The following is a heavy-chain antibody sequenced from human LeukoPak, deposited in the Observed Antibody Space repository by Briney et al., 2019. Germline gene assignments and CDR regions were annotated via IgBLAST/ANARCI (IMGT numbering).Heavy chain of an antibody. CDR2: IYYSGST. Sequence: SETLSLTCTVSGYSISSGYYWGWIRQPPGKGLEWIGSIYYSGSTYYNPSLKSRVTISVDTSKNQFSLKLSSVTAADTAVYYCARAIDDACDIWGQGTMVTVSS. J-gene: IGHJ3*02. D-gene: IGHD2-21*01. CDR1: GYSISSGYY. CDR3: ARAIDDACDI. V-gene: IGHV4-38-2*02.